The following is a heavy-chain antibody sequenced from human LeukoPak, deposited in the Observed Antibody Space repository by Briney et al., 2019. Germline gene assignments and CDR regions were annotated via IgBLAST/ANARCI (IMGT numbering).Heavy chain of an antibody. CDR3: ATRGAGSSLIGFDP. V-gene: IGHV4-30-4*08. CDR1: GGSISSDDYY. D-gene: IGHD3-10*01. Sequence: SETLSLTCTVSGGSISSDDYYWSWIRQPPGKGLEWIGNIFYSGSTYYNPSLESRVTISIDKSKNQFSLKLSSVTAADTAVYHCATRGAGSSLIGFDPWGQGTLVTVSS. J-gene: IGHJ5*02. CDR2: IFYSGST.